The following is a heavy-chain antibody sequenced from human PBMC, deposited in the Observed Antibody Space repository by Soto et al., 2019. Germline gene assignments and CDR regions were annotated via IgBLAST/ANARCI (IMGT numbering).Heavy chain of an antibody. V-gene: IGHV1-69*13. CDR3: ARVGVAGLTIFGVAAQPYGMDV. D-gene: IGHD3-3*01. Sequence: SVKVSCKASGGTFSSYAISWVRQAPGQGLEWMGGIIPIFGTANYAQKFQGRVTITADESTSTAYMELSSLRSEDTAVYYCARVGVAGLTIFGVAAQPYGMDVWGQGTTVTVSS. J-gene: IGHJ6*02. CDR2: IIPIFGTA. CDR1: GGTFSSYA.